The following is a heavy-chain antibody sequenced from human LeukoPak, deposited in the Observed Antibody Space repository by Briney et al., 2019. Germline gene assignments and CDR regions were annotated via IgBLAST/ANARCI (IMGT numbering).Heavy chain of an antibody. CDR1: GGSISSYY. J-gene: IGHJ4*02. Sequence: SETLSLTCTVSGGSISSYYWSWIRQPPGQGLEWIGYIYYSGTTNYNPSLKGRVTISVDTSKNQFSLKLSSVTAADTAVYYCARHGLRAVSSFEYWGQGTLVTVSS. V-gene: IGHV4-59*08. CDR3: ARHGLRAVSSFEY. CDR2: IYYSGTT. D-gene: IGHD6-6*01.